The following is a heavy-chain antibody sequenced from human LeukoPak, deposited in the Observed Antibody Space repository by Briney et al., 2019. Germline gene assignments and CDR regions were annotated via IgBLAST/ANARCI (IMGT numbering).Heavy chain of an antibody. CDR3: AREIVATTGFDY. Sequence: GGSLRLSCAASGFTFSSYSMNWVRQAPGKGLEWVSSISSSSSYIFYADSVKGRFTISRDNAKNSLYLQMNSLRAEDTAVYYCAREIVATTGFDYWGQGTLVTVSS. CDR1: GFTFSSYS. J-gene: IGHJ4*02. D-gene: IGHD5-12*01. V-gene: IGHV3-21*01. CDR2: ISSSSSYI.